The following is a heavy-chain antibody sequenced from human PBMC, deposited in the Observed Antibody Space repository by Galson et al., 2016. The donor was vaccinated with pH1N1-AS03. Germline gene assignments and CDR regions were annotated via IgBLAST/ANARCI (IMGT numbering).Heavy chain of an antibody. CDR2: ISPNSGGT. V-gene: IGHV1-2*06. CDR1: GYSFTGYY. CDR3: ARGGGSSLDY. J-gene: IGHJ4*02. Sequence: SVKVSCKATGYSFTGYYIHWVRQAPGQGLEWLGRISPNSGGTKYAQKFQGRVTMTTDTSISTAYMELSRLTFDDTAVYFCARGGGSSLDYWGQGTLVPVSS. D-gene: IGHD1-26*01.